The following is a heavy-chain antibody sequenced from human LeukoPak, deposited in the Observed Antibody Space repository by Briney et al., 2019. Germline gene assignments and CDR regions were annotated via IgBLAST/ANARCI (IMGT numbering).Heavy chain of an antibody. V-gene: IGHV3-53*01. J-gene: IGHJ6*03. Sequence: PGGSLRLSCAASGFTVSSNYMSWVRQAPGKGLEWVSVIYNGGSTYYADSVKGRFTISRDNSKNTLYLQMNSLRAEDTAVYYCARDLLSSSGSYYYYYYMDVWGKGTTVTVSS. CDR3: ARDLLSSSGSYYYYYYMDV. CDR1: GFTVSSNY. D-gene: IGHD6-6*01. CDR2: IYNGGST.